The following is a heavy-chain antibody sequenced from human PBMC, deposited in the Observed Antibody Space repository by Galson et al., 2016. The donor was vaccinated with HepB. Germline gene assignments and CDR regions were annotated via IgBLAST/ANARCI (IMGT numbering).Heavy chain of an antibody. CDR2: IDYSGST. CDR3: VRFEASDYYYMDV. Sequence: LSLTCSVSGGSISSGNYYWGWIRQPPGKGLDWIGYIDYSGSTYYNPSLKSRVTISVDTSKNQFSVNVNSVTAADTAVYFCVRFEASDYYYMDVWGKGTTVTASS. V-gene: IGHV4-30-4*01. CDR1: GGSISSGNYY. J-gene: IGHJ6*03. D-gene: IGHD3-10*01.